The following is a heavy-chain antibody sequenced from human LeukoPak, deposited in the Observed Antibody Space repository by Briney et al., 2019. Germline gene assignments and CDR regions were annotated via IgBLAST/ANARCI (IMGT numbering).Heavy chain of an antibody. Sequence: GGSLRLSCAASGFTFSSYAMTWVRQAPGKGLEWVSTISNSGGSTYYADSVRGRFTISSDNSKNTLYLQMNSLRAEDTAVYYCAKDRHSDYWGQGTLVTVSS. J-gene: IGHJ4*02. CDR2: ISNSGGST. CDR3: AKDRHSDY. V-gene: IGHV3-23*01. D-gene: IGHD5-18*01. CDR1: GFTFSSYA.